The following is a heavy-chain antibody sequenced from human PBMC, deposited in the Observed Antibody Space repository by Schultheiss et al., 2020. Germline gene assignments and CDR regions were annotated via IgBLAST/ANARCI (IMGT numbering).Heavy chain of an antibody. V-gene: IGHV3-48*01. D-gene: IGHD6-13*01. CDR2: ISSSSSTI. CDR1: GFTVSSNY. Sequence: GGSLRLSCAASGFTVSSNYMSWVRQAPGKGLEWVSYISSSSSTIYYADSVKGRFTISRDNSKNTLYLQMNSLRAEDTAVYYCAREGIAAAGTRSNWFDPWGQGTLVTVSS. CDR3: AREGIAAAGTRSNWFDP. J-gene: IGHJ5*02.